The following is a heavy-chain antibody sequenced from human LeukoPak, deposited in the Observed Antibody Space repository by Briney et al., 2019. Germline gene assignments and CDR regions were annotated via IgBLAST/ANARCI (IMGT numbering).Heavy chain of an antibody. CDR1: GFTFSGYA. CDR2: IYSGGST. Sequence: PGGSLRLSCAASGFTFSGYAMTWVRQAPGKGLEWLSVIYSGGSTYYADSVKGRFTISRDNSKNTVYLQMNSLRVEDTAVYYCARGGSVPATRSFDYWGQGTLVTVSS. V-gene: IGHV3-66*01. J-gene: IGHJ4*02. D-gene: IGHD6-19*01. CDR3: ARGGSVPATRSFDY.